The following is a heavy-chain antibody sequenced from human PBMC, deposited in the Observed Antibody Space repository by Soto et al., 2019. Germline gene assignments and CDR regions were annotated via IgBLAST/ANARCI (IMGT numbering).Heavy chain of an antibody. J-gene: IGHJ4*02. D-gene: IGHD6-13*01. V-gene: IGHV1-69*06. Sequence: SVKVSCKASGGTFSSYAISWVRQAPGQGLEWMGGIIPIFGTANYAQKFQGRVTITADKSTSTAYMELSSLRSGDTAVYYCARNFAAAGKFDYWGQGTLVTVSS. CDR2: IIPIFGTA. CDR3: ARNFAAAGKFDY. CDR1: GGTFSSYA.